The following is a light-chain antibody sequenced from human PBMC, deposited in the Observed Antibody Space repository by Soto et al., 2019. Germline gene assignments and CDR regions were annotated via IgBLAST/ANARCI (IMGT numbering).Light chain of an antibody. V-gene: IGKV3-20*01. CDR3: QQYGGVPYT. J-gene: IGKJ2*01. CDR2: VAS. CDR1: ESISRDY. Sequence: EIVLTQSPGTLSLSPGQRATLSCRASESISRDYLDWYQQRLGQAPRLLIYVASSGATGIPDRFSGSGSGTDFTLTISRLEPEDFAIYYCQQYGGVPYTFGQGTKLEIK.